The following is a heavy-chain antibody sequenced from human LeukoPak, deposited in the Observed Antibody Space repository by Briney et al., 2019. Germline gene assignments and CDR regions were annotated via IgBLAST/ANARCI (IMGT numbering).Heavy chain of an antibody. V-gene: IGHV3-23*01. CDR3: ARGGYCGDGSCYPDFDN. CDR1: GFTFSSYS. J-gene: IGHJ4*02. Sequence: PGGSLRLSCAASGFTFSSYSMNWVRQAPGKGLEWVSAISGSGGSTYYADSVKGRFTISRDNSKNTLYLQMNGLRAEDTAVYYCARGGYCGDGSCYPDFDNWGQGTLVTVSS. CDR2: ISGSGGST. D-gene: IGHD2-15*01.